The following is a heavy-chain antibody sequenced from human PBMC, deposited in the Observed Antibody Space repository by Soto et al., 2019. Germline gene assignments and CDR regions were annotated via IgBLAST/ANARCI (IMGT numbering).Heavy chain of an antibody. CDR2: TYYRSKWYN. D-gene: IGHD6-19*01. CDR1: GDSVSSNSAA. CDR3: ARASPTDSSGFYYFDY. V-gene: IGHV6-1*01. J-gene: IGHJ4*02. Sequence: SQTLSLTCAISGDSVSSNSAAWNWIRQSPSRGLEWLGRTYYRSKWYNDYAVSVKSRITINPDTSKNQFSLQLNSVTPEDTAVYYCARASPTDSSGFYYFDYWGQGTLVTVSS.